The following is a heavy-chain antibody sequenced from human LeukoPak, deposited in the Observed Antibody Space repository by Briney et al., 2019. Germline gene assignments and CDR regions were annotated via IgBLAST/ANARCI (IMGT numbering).Heavy chain of an antibody. Sequence: SETLSLTCTVSGGSISSYYWSWIRQPAGKGLEWIGRIYTSGSTNYNPSLKSRVTMSVDTSKNQFSLKLSSVTAADTAAYYCARDFHDYGDYEGEYYYYYYMDVWGKGTTVTVSS. CDR3: ARDFHDYGDYEGEYYYYYYMDV. D-gene: IGHD4-17*01. CDR2: IYTSGST. CDR1: GGSISSYY. J-gene: IGHJ6*03. V-gene: IGHV4-4*07.